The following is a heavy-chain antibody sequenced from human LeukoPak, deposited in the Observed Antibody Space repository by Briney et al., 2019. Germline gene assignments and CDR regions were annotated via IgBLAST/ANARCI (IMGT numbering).Heavy chain of an antibody. J-gene: IGHJ6*03. V-gene: IGHV1-46*01. CDR2: INPSGNST. Sequence: ASVKDSCKASGYIFTSYYMHCVRQDPGQGLEWMGIINPSGNSTAYAQKFQGRVTMTRDMSTSTVYMELSSLRSEDTAVYFCASSQLGQEYYYYMDVWGTGTTVTVSS. D-gene: IGHD6-6*01. CDR1: GYIFTSYY. CDR3: ASSQLGQEYYYYMDV.